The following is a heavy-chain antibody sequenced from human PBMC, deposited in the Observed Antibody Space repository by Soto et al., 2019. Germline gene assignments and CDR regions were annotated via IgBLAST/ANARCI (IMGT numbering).Heavy chain of an antibody. V-gene: IGHV4-61*01. J-gene: IGHJ6*02. CDR2: IYYSGST. Sequence: ETLWLTCTAGVGCVSGGSDCWSWIRQPPGKGLEWIGYIYYSGSTNYNPSLKSRVTISVDTSKNQFSLKLSSVTAADTAVYYCARDKDDSSGPPPPHYYYRMAVWGQGTTVT. D-gene: IGHD3-22*01. CDR1: VGCVSGGSDC. CDR3: ARDKDDSSGPPPPHYYYRMAV.